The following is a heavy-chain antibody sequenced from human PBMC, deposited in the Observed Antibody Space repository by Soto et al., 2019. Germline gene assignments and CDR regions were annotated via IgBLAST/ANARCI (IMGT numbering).Heavy chain of an antibody. CDR1: GFTFTSYA. Sequence: QVQLVESGGSVVQPGRSLRLSCEASGFTFTSYAMHWVRQAPGKGLEWVAVISYDGINEYYADSVKGRFTISRDNSKNTLFLQMSSLRVEDTAVDYCARDRLRLGELSLIGYFDYWGQGTLVTGSS. CDR2: ISYDGINE. CDR3: ARDRLRLGELSLIGYFDY. V-gene: IGHV3-30*15. J-gene: IGHJ4*02. D-gene: IGHD3-16*02.